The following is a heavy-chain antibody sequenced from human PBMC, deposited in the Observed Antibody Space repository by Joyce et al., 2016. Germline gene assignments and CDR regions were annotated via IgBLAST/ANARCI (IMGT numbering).Heavy chain of an antibody. CDR2: IVPILGIA. J-gene: IGHJ4*02. CDR3: ASRYGDNRPSDY. CDR1: GGAFSSYT. Sequence: QVQLVQSGAEVKKPGSSVKVSCKASGGAFSSYTISWVRQAPGQGLEWMGRIVPILGIANYAQKCQGRVTITADKSTSTVHMEVSRLRSEDTAVYYCASRYGDNRPSDYWGQGTLVTVSS. D-gene: IGHD4-23*01. V-gene: IGHV1-69*02.